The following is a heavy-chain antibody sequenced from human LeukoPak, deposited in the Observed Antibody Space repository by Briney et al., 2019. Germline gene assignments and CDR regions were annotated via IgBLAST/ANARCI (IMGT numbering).Heavy chain of an antibody. CDR1: GFTFSSYS. CDR3: AKDKGYSYGSYFDY. Sequence: GGSLRLSCAASGFTFSSYSMNWVRQAPGKGLEWVSSISSSSSYIYYADSVKGRFTISRDNAKNSLYLQMNSLRAEDTALYYCAKDKGYSYGSYFDYWGQGTLVTVSS. CDR2: ISSSSSYI. J-gene: IGHJ4*02. D-gene: IGHD5-18*01. V-gene: IGHV3-21*04.